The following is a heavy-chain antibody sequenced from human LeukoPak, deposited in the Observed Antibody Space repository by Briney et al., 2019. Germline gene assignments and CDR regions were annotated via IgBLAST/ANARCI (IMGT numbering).Heavy chain of an antibody. D-gene: IGHD4-11*01. J-gene: IGHJ4*02. CDR2: IYYSGST. CDR1: GGSLSSGGSY. V-gene: IGHV4-31*03. Sequence: SETLSLTCTVSGGSLSSGGSYWSWIRQHPGKGLEWIGYIYYSGSTYYNPSLKSRVTISVDTSKNQFSLKLSSVTAADTAVYYCARGGWGYSNRFDYGDQGTLVTVSS. CDR3: ARGGWGYSNRFDY.